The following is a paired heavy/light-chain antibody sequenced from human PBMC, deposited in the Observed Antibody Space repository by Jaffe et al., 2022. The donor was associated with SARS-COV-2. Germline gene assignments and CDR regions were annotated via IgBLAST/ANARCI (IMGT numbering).Heavy chain of an antibody. CDR1: GYTLTAYH. V-gene: IGHV1-46*01. D-gene: IGHD2-15*01. CDR3: ARGQSYGSGLEDI. J-gene: IGHJ3*02. CDR2: INPSDGRT. Sequence: QLQLVQSGPEVKKPGASVKLSCKAFGYTLTAYHMNWVRQAPGQGLTWLGIINPSDGRTNYAPSFQGRLTLTSDRSTSTVFMELNTLTSDDTAVYYCARGQSYGSGLEDIWGQGAMVIVSS.
Light chain of an antibody. CDR2: GTS. V-gene: IGKV1-17*01. Sequence: DIQMTQSPSSLSASIGDRVTITCRASQGIRDDLSWYQQKPGKAPRRLIYGTSVLQSGVPSRFSGSGSGTDFTLTISSLQPEDFATYYCLQHYTYPRTFGGGTRVDIK. J-gene: IGKJ4*01. CDR1: QGIRDD. CDR3: LQHYTYPRT.